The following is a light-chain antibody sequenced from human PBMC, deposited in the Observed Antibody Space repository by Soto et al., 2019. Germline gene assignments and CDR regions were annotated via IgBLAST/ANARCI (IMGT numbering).Light chain of an antibody. CDR1: SSDVGGYNY. CDR2: DVS. J-gene: IGLJ1*01. V-gene: IGLV2-14*01. Sequence: QSALTQPASVSGSPGQSITISCTGTSSDVGGYNYVSWYQQHPGKAPKLMIYDVSNRPSGVSNRFSGSKSGNTASQTISGLQAEDEADYYCSSYTSSSTDYVFGTGTKVTVL. CDR3: SSYTSSSTDYV.